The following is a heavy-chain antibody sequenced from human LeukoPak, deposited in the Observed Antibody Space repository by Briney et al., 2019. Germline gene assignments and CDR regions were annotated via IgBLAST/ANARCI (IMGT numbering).Heavy chain of an antibody. CDR1: GGTFSSYA. J-gene: IGHJ5*02. CDR2: IIPIFGTA. D-gene: IGHD2-2*01. Sequence: SVKVSCKASGGTFSSYAISWVRQAPGQGLEWMGGIIPIFGTANYAQKFQGRVTITADKSTSTAYMELSSLRSEDTAVYYCARDPLPRTSHPHNWFDPWGQGTLVTVSS. CDR3: ARDPLPRTSHPHNWFDP. V-gene: IGHV1-69*06.